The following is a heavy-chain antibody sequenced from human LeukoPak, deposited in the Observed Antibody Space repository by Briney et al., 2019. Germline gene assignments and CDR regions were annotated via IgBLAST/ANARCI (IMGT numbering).Heavy chain of an antibody. CDR2: IYYSGST. Sequence: SETLSLTCTVSGGSISSYYWSWIRQPPGKGLEWIGYIYYSGSTNYNPSLKSRVTISVDTSKNQFSLKLSSVTAADTAVYYCARAQYSSSWDYWGQGTLVTVSS. V-gene: IGHV4-59*01. D-gene: IGHD6-13*01. J-gene: IGHJ4*02. CDR1: GGSISSYY. CDR3: ARAQYSSSWDY.